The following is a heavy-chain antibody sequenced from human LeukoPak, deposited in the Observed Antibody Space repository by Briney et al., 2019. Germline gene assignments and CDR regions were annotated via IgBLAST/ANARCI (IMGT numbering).Heavy chain of an antibody. CDR2: IYTSGST. CDR3: AREKDY. CDR1: GYSISSGYY. Sequence: PSETLSLTCTVSGYSISSGYYWSWIRQPAGKGLEWIGRIYTSGSTNYNPSLKGRVTISVDTSKNQFSLKLSSVTAADTAVYYCAREKDYWGQGTLVTVSS. J-gene: IGHJ4*02. V-gene: IGHV4-61*02.